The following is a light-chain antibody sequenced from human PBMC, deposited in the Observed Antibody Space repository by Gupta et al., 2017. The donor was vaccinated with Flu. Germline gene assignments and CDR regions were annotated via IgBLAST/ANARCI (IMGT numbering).Light chain of an antibody. V-gene: IGKV1-5*03. Sequence: ASVGDRVTITCRASRSISSWLAWYQPKPGKAPKLLIYKASILESGVPSRFTGSGSGTEFTLTISSLQPDDLATYYCQQYEAYPLTFGGGTKV. CDR1: RSISSW. CDR3: QQYEAYPLT. CDR2: KAS. J-gene: IGKJ4*01.